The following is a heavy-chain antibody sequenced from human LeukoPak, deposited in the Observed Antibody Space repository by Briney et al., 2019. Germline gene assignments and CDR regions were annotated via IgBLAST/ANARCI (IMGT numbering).Heavy chain of an antibody. J-gene: IGHJ3*02. Sequence: PSQTLSLTCTVSGGSISSGDYDWGWIRQPPGKGLEWIGYIYYSGSTYYNPSVKRRFTITVNTSKNQFSLKLSSVTAADTAVYYCARGSAVADHDAFDIWGQGTMVTVSS. CDR1: GGSISSGDYD. CDR2: IYYSGST. CDR3: ARGSAVADHDAFDI. V-gene: IGHV4-30-4*08. D-gene: IGHD6-19*01.